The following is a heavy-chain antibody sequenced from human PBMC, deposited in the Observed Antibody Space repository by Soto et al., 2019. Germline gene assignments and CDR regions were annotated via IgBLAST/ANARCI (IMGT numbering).Heavy chain of an antibody. Sequence: GGSLRLSCAASGFTFSSYAMSWVRQAPGKGLEWVSAISGSGGSTYYADSVKGRFTISRDNSKNTLYLQMNSLRAEDTDVYYCAKDHMGGSYLGNWFDPWGQGTLVTVSS. D-gene: IGHD1-26*01. CDR2: ISGSGGST. J-gene: IGHJ5*02. CDR3: AKDHMGGSYLGNWFDP. CDR1: GFTFSSYA. V-gene: IGHV3-23*01.